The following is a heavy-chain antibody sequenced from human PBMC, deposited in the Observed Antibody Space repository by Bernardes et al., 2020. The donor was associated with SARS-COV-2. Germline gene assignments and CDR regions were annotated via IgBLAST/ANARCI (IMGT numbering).Heavy chain of an antibody. CDR2: IWYDGSNK. CDR1: GFTFSSYG. Sequence: GGSLRLSCAASGFTFSSYGMHWVRQAPGKGLEWVAVIWYDGSNKYYADSVKGRFTISRDNSKNTLYLQMNSLRAEDTAVYYCARGGRFLEWLLSDRHYYYYGMDVWGQGTTVTVSS. V-gene: IGHV3-33*01. J-gene: IGHJ6*02. D-gene: IGHD3-3*01. CDR3: ARGGRFLEWLLSDRHYYYYGMDV.